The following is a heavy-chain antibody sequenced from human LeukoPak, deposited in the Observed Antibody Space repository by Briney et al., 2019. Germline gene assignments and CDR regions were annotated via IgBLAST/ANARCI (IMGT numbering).Heavy chain of an antibody. D-gene: IGHD3-10*01. Sequence: GGSLRLSCAASGFTFSSYAMSWVRQAPGKGLEWVSAISGSGGSTYYADSVKGRLTISRDNSKNTLYLQMNSLRAEDTAVYYCARVVLLWCAELFAFDYGGQGTLVTVSS. CDR1: GFTFSSYA. CDR3: ARVVLLWCAELFAFDY. CDR2: ISGSGGST. J-gene: IGHJ4*02. V-gene: IGHV3-23*01.